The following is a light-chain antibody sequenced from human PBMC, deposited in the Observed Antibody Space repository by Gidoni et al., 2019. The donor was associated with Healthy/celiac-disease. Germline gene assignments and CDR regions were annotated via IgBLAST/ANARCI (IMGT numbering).Light chain of an antibody. Sequence: EIVMTQSPATLSVSPGERATLSCRASQSVSSNLAWYQQKPGQAPRLIIYGAFTRATGIPARFSGSGSGTEFTLTISSLQSEDFAVYCCQQYNNWPPWTFGQGTKVEIK. CDR1: QSVSSN. CDR2: GAF. V-gene: IGKV3-15*01. J-gene: IGKJ1*01. CDR3: QQYNNWPPWT.